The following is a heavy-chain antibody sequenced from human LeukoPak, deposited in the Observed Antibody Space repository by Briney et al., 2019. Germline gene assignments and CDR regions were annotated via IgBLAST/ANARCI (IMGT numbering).Heavy chain of an antibody. Sequence: SSQTLSLTCTVSGGSISSGSYYWSWIRQPAGKGLEWIGSIYHSGSTYYNPSLKSRVTISVDTSKNQFSLKLSSVTAADTAVYYCARETVGATSFDYWGQGTLVTVSS. CDR3: ARETVGATSFDY. V-gene: IGHV4-61*02. CDR2: IYHSGST. J-gene: IGHJ4*02. CDR1: GGSISSGSYY. D-gene: IGHD1-26*01.